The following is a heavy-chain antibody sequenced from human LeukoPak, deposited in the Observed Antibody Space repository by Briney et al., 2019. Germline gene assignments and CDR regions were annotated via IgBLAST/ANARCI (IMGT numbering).Heavy chain of an antibody. Sequence: GGSLRLSCAASGFTFSDYYMSCIREAPGKGLEWVSYISSSGSTIYYADSVKGRFTISRDNAKNSLYLQMNSLRAEDTAVYYCARVGACSSSWYPYYYYGMDVWGQGTTVTVSS. V-gene: IGHV3-11*01. J-gene: IGHJ6*02. CDR3: ARVGACSSSWYPYYYYGMDV. CDR1: GFTFSDYY. CDR2: ISSSGSTI. D-gene: IGHD6-13*01.